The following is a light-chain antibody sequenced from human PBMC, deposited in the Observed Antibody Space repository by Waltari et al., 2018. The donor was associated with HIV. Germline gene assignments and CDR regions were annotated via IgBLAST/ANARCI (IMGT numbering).Light chain of an antibody. J-gene: IGLJ2*01. CDR2: LNSNGSH. V-gene: IGLV4-69*01. Sequence: QLGLTQSPSASASLGASVKLTCTLSSGHTNYAIAWHQQRPEKGPRFLMRLNSNGSHPKGDGIPDRFSVSSAGAERYLTISSLQSEDETDYFCQTWGSGIVVFGGGTTLTVL. CDR3: QTWGSGIVV. CDR1: SGHTNYA.